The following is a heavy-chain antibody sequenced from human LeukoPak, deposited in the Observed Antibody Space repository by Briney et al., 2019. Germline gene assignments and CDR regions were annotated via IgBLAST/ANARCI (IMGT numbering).Heavy chain of an antibody. CDR3: ARDSSSWLFDY. J-gene: IGHJ4*02. CDR2: IYSGGST. Sequence: PGGSLRLSCAASGFTVSSNYMIWVRQAPGKGLEWVSVIYSGGSTYYADSVKGRFTISRDNSKNTLYLQMNSLRAEDTAVYYCARDSSSWLFDYWGQGNLVTVSS. CDR1: GFTVSSNY. D-gene: IGHD6-13*01. V-gene: IGHV3-66*01.